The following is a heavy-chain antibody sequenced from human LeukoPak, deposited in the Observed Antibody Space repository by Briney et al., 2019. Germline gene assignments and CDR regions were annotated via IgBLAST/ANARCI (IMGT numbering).Heavy chain of an antibody. J-gene: IGHJ4*02. CDR2: ISGSGGST. Sequence: GGSLRLSCTASGFTLSSYEMTWIRQAPGKGLEWVSSISGSGGSTYYADSVKGQFTISRDNSKNTLYLQMNSLRAEDTAVYYCAKEEGLLAVYFDYWGQGTLVTVSS. D-gene: IGHD3-3*01. CDR1: GFTLSSYE. CDR3: AKEEGLLAVYFDY. V-gene: IGHV3-23*01.